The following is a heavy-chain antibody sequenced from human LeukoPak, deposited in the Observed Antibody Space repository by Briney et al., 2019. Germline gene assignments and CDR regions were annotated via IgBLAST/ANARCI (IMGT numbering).Heavy chain of an antibody. Sequence: SETLSLTCAVYGGSFSGYYWSWIRQPPGKGLEWIGEISHSGRTDYNPYLKSRVTISVDTSKNQFSLKLSSVTAADTAVYYCAREGRRTMFRGLIVTGHLDSWGQGILVTVSS. J-gene: IGHJ4*02. CDR1: GGSFSGYY. CDR2: ISHSGRT. CDR3: AREGRRTMFRGLIVTGHLDS. D-gene: IGHD3-10*01. V-gene: IGHV4-34*01.